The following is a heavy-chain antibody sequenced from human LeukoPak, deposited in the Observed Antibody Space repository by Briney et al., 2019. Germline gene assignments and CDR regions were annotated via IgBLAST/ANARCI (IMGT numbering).Heavy chain of an antibody. Sequence: ASVKVSCKASGYTYTGYYMHWVRQAPGQGLEWMRRINPNSGGTNYAQKFQGGVTMTRDTSISTAYMELSRLGSDDTAVYYCTRGPATPGMDVWGQGTTVTVSS. J-gene: IGHJ6*02. CDR1: GYTYTGYY. CDR2: INPNSGGT. CDR3: TRGPATPGMDV. V-gene: IGHV1-2*06.